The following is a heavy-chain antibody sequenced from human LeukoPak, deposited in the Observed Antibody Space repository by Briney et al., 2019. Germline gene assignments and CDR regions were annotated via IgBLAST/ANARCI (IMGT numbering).Heavy chain of an antibody. CDR2: ISYDGSNK. CDR1: GFTFSSYA. Sequence: GGSLRLSCAASGFTFSSYAMHWVRQAPGKGLEWVAVISYDGSNKYYADSVKGRFTISRDNSKNTLYLQMNSLRAEDTAVYSCAKPICDGRGVNGFDYWGQGTLVTVSS. J-gene: IGHJ4*02. CDR3: AKPICDGRGVNGFDY. D-gene: IGHD3-10*01. V-gene: IGHV3-30*18.